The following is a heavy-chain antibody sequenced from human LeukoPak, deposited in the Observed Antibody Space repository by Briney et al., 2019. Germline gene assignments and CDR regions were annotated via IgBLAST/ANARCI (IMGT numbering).Heavy chain of an antibody. Sequence: GGSLRLSCAASGYSFSSHAMHWVRQAPGKGLEWVAVIGYDGREKYYADSVKGRFTISRDNSKNTLYLQMNSLRAEDTAVYYCAKVDDYGDYVGAFDIWGQGTMVTVSS. V-gene: IGHV3-33*06. CDR3: AKVDDYGDYVGAFDI. CDR1: GYSFSSHA. D-gene: IGHD4-17*01. J-gene: IGHJ3*02. CDR2: IGYDGREK.